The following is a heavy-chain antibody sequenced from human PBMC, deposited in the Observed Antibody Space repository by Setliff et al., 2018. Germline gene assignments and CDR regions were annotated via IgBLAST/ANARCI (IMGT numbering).Heavy chain of an antibody. Sequence: GGSLRLSCTASGFTFGDYAMSWVRQAPGKGLEWVGFIRSKAYGGTTEYAASVKGRFTISRDDSKSIAYLQMNSLKTEDTAVYYCTREASVDFWSGYYTNTYFVDWGQGTLVTVSS. CDR3: TREASVDFWSGYYTNTYFVD. V-gene: IGHV3-49*04. CDR2: IRSKAYGGTT. D-gene: IGHD3-3*01. CDR1: GFTFGDYA. J-gene: IGHJ4*02.